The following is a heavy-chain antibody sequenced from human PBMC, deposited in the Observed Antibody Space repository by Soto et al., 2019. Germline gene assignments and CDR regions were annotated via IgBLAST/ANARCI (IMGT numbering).Heavy chain of an antibody. CDR3: AKVSALRGYCSGGSCYPSYFDY. D-gene: IGHD2-15*01. CDR1: GFTFSSYA. CDR2: ISGSGGST. V-gene: IGHV3-23*01. Sequence: GGSLRLSCAASGFTFSSYAMSWVRQAPGKGLEWVSAISGSGGSTYYADSVKGRFTISRDNSKNTLYLQMNSLRAEDTAVYYCAKVSALRGYCSGGSCYPSYFDYWGQGTLVTVSS. J-gene: IGHJ4*02.